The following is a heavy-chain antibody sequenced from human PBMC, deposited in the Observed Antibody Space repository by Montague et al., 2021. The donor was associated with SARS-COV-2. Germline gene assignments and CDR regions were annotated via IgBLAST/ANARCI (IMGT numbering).Heavy chain of an antibody. CDR1: GFTVSSNY. J-gene: IGHJ6*02. CDR3: ARDTPKQLNYYYGMDV. V-gene: IGHV3-66*01. CDR2: IYSGGST. Sequence: SLRLSCAASGFTVSSNYKSWVRQAPGKGLEWVSDIYSGGSTYYADSVKGRFTISRDNSKNTVYLQMNSLRAEDTAVYYCARDTPKQLNYYYGMDVWGQGTTVTVSS. D-gene: IGHD6-13*01.